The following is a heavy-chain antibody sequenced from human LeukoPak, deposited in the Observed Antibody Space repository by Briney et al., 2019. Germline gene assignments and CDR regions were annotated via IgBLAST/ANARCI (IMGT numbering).Heavy chain of an antibody. CDR1: GFTVTTNY. Sequence: GGSLRLSCAASGFTVTTNYMSWVRQAPGKGLEWVSVIYADSSTYYADSVKGRFTISRDNSKNTLYLQMNSLRAEDTAVYYCAKDGGEYYDILTGYYPRLYYMDVWGKGTTVTISS. CDR3: AKDGGEYYDILTGYYPRLYYMDV. V-gene: IGHV3-53*01. CDR2: IYADSST. J-gene: IGHJ6*03. D-gene: IGHD3-9*01.